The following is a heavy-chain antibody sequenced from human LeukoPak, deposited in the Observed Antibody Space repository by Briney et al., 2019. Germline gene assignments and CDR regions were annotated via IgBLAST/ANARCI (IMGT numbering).Heavy chain of an antibody. CDR1: GGSISSGSYY. V-gene: IGHV4-61*02. CDR3: ASGEFDAFDI. CDR2: IYTCGST. Sequence: SETLSLTCTVSGGSISSGSYYWSWIRQPAGKGLEWIGRIYTCGSTNYNPSLKSRVTISVDTSKNQFSLKLSSVTAADTAVYYCASGEFDAFDIWGQGTMVTVSS. J-gene: IGHJ3*02. D-gene: IGHD3-10*01.